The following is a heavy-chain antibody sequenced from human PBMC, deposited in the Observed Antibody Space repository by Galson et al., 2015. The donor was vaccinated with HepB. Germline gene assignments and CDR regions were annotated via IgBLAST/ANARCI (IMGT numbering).Heavy chain of an antibody. CDR3: ARHWDTYGSADPAFDP. CDR2: ITYSGKT. V-gene: IGHV4-39*01. Sequence: SETLSLTCTVSGGSISSGGYYWSWIRQPPGKGLEWIGSITYSGKTYYNPSLRSRVAISVDTSKNHFSLRLNSVTAADTAVYYCARHWDTYGSADPAFDPWGQGTLVTVSS. D-gene: IGHD5-18*01. CDR1: GGSISSGGYY. J-gene: IGHJ5*02.